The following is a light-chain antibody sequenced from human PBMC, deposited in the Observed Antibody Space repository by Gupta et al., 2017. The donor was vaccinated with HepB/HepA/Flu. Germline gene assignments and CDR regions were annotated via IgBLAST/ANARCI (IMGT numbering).Light chain of an antibody. CDR2: DTS. J-gene: IGKJ3*01. CDR1: QSVSSY. V-gene: IGKV3-11*01. CDR3: QQRSNWPRGFT. Sequence: EMVLTQSPATLSLSPGERATLSCRASQSVSSYLAWYQQKPGQPPRLLIYDTSNRATGIPARFSGSGSGTDFSLNISNLEPEDSAVYYCQQRSNWPRGFTFGPGTKVEIK.